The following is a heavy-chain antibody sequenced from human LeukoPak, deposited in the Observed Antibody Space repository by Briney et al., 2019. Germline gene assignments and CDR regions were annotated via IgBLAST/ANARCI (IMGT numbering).Heavy chain of an antibody. CDR1: GGSTSSYY. Sequence: SETLSLTCTVSGGSTSSYYWSWIRQPPGKGLEWIGYIYYSGSTSYNPSLQSRVTISVDRSKNQFSLKLSSLTAADTAVYYCARGVKSKQLVIFRSPKNAFDIWGQGTMVTVSS. CDR3: ARGVKSKQLVIFRSPKNAFDI. CDR2: IYYSGST. J-gene: IGHJ3*02. D-gene: IGHD6-13*01. V-gene: IGHV4-59*13.